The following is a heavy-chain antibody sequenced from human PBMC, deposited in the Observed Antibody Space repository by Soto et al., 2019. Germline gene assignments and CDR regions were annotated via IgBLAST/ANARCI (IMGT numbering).Heavy chain of an antibody. Sequence: QVQLVQSGAEVKKPGSSVKVSCKASGGTFSSYAISWVRQAPGQGLEWMGGIIPIFGTANYAQKFQGRVTITSDESTRTAYMELSSLRSEDTVGYCCARGDGYINCDFWGQGTLVTVSS. J-gene: IGHJ4*02. D-gene: IGHD5-12*01. V-gene: IGHV1-69*05. CDR1: GGTFSSYA. CDR3: ARGDGYINCDF. CDR2: IIPIFGTA.